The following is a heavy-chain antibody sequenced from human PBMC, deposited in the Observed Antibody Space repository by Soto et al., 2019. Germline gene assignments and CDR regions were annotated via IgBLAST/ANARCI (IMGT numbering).Heavy chain of an antibody. J-gene: IGHJ6*03. V-gene: IGHV4-34*01. CDR2: INHSGST. CDR1: GGSFSGYY. D-gene: IGHD2-15*01. Sequence: PSETLSLTCAVYGGSFSGYYWSWIRQPPGKGLEWIGEINHSGSTNYNPSLKSRVTISVDTSKNQFSLKLSSVTAADTAVYYCARALAAYHYYYMDVWGKGTTVTVSS. CDR3: ARALAAYHYYYMDV.